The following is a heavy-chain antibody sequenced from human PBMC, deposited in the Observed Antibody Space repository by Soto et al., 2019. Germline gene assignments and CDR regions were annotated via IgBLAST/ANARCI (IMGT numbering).Heavy chain of an antibody. CDR2: IYYSGST. CDR1: GGSISSGDYY. Sequence: QVQLQESGPGLVKPSQTLSLTCTVSGGSISSGDYYWSWIRQHPGKGLEWIGYIYYSGSTNYNPSLKSRVTISVDTSKNQFSLKLSSVTAAETAVYYCARWWSGSRQGFDPWGQGTLVTVSS. V-gene: IGHV4-31*03. CDR3: ARWWSGSRQGFDP. J-gene: IGHJ5*02. D-gene: IGHD3-3*01.